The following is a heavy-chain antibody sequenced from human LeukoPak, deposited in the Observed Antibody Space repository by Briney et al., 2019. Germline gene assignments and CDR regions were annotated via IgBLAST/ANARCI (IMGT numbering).Heavy chain of an antibody. CDR3: ARSAIDAFDI. D-gene: IGHD6-25*01. V-gene: IGHV4-59*08. CDR2: IYNSGST. J-gene: IGHJ3*02. CDR1: GGSISSYY. Sequence: SETQSLTCTVSGGSISSYYWSWIRQPPGKGLECIGYIYNSGSTNYNPSLKSRVSISVDTSKNQFSLKLSSVTAADTAVYYCARSAIDAFDIWGQGTMVTVSS.